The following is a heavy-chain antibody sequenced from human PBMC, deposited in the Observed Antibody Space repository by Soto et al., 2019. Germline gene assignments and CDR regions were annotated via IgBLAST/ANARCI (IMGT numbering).Heavy chain of an antibody. V-gene: IGHV4-39*01. CDR2: MDYSGST. D-gene: IGHD4-17*01. CDR3: ARHSATVIMRDTGFDY. J-gene: IGHJ4*02. CDR1: GCSISSSRNS. Sequence: SETLSLTCTVSGCSISSSRNSWGWIRQSPGKGLEWIGSMDYSGSTFYNPSLKSRVTIAGDTSKNQFSLKLNSVTAADTAVFYCARHSATVIMRDTGFDYWGQGALVTVSS.